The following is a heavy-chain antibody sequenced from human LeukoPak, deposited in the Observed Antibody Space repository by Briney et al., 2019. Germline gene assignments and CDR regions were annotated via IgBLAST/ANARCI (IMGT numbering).Heavy chain of an antibody. CDR2: ISSSSYI. V-gene: IGHV3-21*01. D-gene: IGHD5-18*01. CDR3: ARAHNAGYSYGYLHY. J-gene: IGHJ4*02. Sequence: PGGSLRLSCAASGFTFSSYSMTWVRQAPGKGLEWVSSISSSSYIYYADSVKGRFTISRDNAKNSLYLQMNSLRAEDTAVYYCARAHNAGYSYGYLHYWGQGTLVTVSS. CDR1: GFTFSSYS.